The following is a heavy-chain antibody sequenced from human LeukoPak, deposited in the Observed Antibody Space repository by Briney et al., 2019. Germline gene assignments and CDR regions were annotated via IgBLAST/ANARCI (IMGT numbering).Heavy chain of an antibody. D-gene: IGHD3-3*01. CDR1: GYTFTSYY. J-gene: IGHJ6*02. CDR2: INPSGGST. CDR3: ARDLYGVDFWSGYYSTSYYYGMDV. Sequence: ASVKVSCKASGYTFTSYYMHWVRQAPGQGLEWMGIINPSGGSTSYAQKFQGRVTMTRDTSTSTVYMELSSLRSEDTAVYYCARDLYGVDFWSGYYSTSYYYGMDVWGQGTTVTVSS. V-gene: IGHV1-46*01.